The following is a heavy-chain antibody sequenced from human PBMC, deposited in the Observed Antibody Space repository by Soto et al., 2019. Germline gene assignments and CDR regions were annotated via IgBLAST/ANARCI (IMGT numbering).Heavy chain of an antibody. Sequence: QLQLQESGPGLVKPWETLSLTCTVSGGSISSSSYYWGWIRQPPGKGLEWIGSIYYDGSAYYNPSLKSRVTTSVDTSENPFTPNLTSVSAADTALYYCARHSGDYCESNGYLYYWGQGTLVTVSS. CDR2: IYYDGSA. D-gene: IGHD3-22*01. J-gene: IGHJ4*02. V-gene: IGHV4-39*01. CDR3: ARHSGDYCESNGYLYY. CDR1: GGSISSSSYY.